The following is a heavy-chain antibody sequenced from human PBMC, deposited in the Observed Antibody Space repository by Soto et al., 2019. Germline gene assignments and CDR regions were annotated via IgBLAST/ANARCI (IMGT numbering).Heavy chain of an antibody. CDR2: IKQDGSEK. Sequence: GGSLRLSCAASGFTFSSYWMSWVRQAPGKGLEWVANIKQDGSEKYYVDSVKGRFTISRDNAKNSLYLQMNSLRAEDTAVYYCARDLNYYDFWSGYFSFDYWGQGTLVTVSS. CDR1: GFTFSSYW. V-gene: IGHV3-7*05. J-gene: IGHJ4*02. CDR3: ARDLNYYDFWSGYFSFDY. D-gene: IGHD3-3*01.